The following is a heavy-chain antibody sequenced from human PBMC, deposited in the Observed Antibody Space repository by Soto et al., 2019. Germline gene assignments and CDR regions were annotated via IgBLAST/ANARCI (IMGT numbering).Heavy chain of an antibody. D-gene: IGHD4-4*01. V-gene: IGHV4-30-4*01. CDR1: GGSMSSGDYY. CDR3: ARVGPSNYTLSYFDS. Sequence: QVQLQESGPGLVKPSQTLSLTCTVSGGSMSSGDYYWNWIRQPPGKGLEWIGDIYSGGSTSYNPSLKSRLAISIDTSKNQFSLKLTSVTAADTAVYYCARVGPSNYTLSYFDSWGQGTLVTVSS. J-gene: IGHJ4*02. CDR2: IYSGGST.